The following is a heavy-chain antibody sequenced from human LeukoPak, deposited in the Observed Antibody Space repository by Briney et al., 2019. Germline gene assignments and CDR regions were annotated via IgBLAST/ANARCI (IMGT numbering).Heavy chain of an antibody. CDR3: ARGCYSSFDY. Sequence: SQTLSLTCAISGDSLSNNNVAWNWIRQSPSRGLEWLRRTYYRSKWNTDYAVSVKSRITINSDTSKNQFSLQLNSVTPEDTAVYYCARGCYSSFDYWDQGTLVTVSS. CDR2: TYYRSKWNT. CDR1: GDSLSNNNVA. V-gene: IGHV6-1*01. D-gene: IGHD5-18*01. J-gene: IGHJ4*02.